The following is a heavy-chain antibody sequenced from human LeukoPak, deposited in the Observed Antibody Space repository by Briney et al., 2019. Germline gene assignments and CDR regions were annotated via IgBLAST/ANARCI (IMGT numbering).Heavy chain of an antibody. V-gene: IGHV3-23*01. CDR1: GFTFSSYG. CDR3: ARNSGWYRGIDY. J-gene: IGHJ4*02. Sequence: GGSLRLSCAASGFTFSSYGMSWVRQAPGKGLEWVSAISGSGGSTYYADSVKGRFTISRDNAKNSLYLQMNSLRAEDTAVYYCARNSGWYRGIDYWGQGTLVTVSS. CDR2: ISGSGGST. D-gene: IGHD6-19*01.